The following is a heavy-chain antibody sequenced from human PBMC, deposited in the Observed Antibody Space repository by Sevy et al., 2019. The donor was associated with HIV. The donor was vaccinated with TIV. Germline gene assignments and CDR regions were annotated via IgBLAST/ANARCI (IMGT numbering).Heavy chain of an antibody. V-gene: IGHV1-2*02. J-gene: IGHJ4*02. Sequence: ASVKVSCKASGYTFTDFYIHWVRQAPGQGLEWMGWINPNTGSTDYAQKLQGRVTMTRDTSISTAYMELSRLRSDDTAVYYCARVTTYDFGSGDSNFDYWGQGTLVTVSS. CDR1: GYTFTDFY. D-gene: IGHD3-3*01. CDR2: INPNTGST. CDR3: ARVTTYDFGSGDSNFDY.